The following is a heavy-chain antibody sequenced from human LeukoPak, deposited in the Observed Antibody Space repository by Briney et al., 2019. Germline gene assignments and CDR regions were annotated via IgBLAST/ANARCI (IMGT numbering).Heavy chain of an antibody. CDR1: GGSFSGYY. CDR2: IYYSGRT. V-gene: IGHV4-34*01. D-gene: IGHD3-22*01. J-gene: IGHJ4*02. Sequence: SETLSLTCAVYGGSFSGYYWSWIRQPPGKGLEWIGSIYYSGRTYYNLSLKSRVTMSVDTSKNQFSLKLSSVTAADTAVYYCAICRKFYSDSSGYCNYFDYWGQGTLVTVSS. CDR3: AICRKFYSDSSGYCNYFDY.